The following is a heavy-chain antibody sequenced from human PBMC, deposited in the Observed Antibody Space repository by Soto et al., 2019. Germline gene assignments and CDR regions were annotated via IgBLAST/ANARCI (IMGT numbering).Heavy chain of an antibody. Sequence: GFLRLSCAASGFTFSSYSMNWVRQAPGKGLEWVSSISSSSSYIYYADSVKGRFTISRDNAKNSLYLQMNSLRAEDTAVYYCARDSYDSSGYYRYWGQGTLVTVSS. CDR3: ARDSYDSSGYYRY. CDR2: ISSSSSYI. D-gene: IGHD3-22*01. CDR1: GFTFSSYS. J-gene: IGHJ4*02. V-gene: IGHV3-21*01.